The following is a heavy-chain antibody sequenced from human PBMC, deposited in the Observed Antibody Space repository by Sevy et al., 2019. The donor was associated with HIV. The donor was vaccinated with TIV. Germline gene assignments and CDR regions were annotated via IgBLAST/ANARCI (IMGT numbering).Heavy chain of an antibody. CDR3: AKGGFNQAPFEYYFDY. Sequence: GGSLRLSCAASGFTFSSYAMSWVRQAPGKGLEWVSAISGGGGSTYYADSVKGRFTISRDNSKNTLYLQMNSLRAEDTAVYYCAKGGFNQAPFEYYFDYWGQGTLVTVSS. CDR2: ISGGGGST. CDR1: GFTFSSYA. D-gene: IGHD3-10*01. V-gene: IGHV3-23*01. J-gene: IGHJ4*02.